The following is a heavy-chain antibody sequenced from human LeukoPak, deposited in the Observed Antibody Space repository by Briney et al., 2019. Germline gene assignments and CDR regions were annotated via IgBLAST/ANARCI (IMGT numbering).Heavy chain of an antibody. CDR3: ARPGRQDAYNGHYWYFDL. J-gene: IGHJ2*01. CDR2: VSYSGRT. V-gene: IGHV4-59*01. CDR1: GGSITNYY. D-gene: IGHD5-24*01. Sequence: PSETLSLTCTVSGGSITNYYWNWIRQPPGKDLEWIGCVSYSGRTHYSSALKSRVTISVDTSKNQFSLNLRSVTAADTAVYYCARPGRQDAYNGHYWYFDLRGRGTLVTVSS.